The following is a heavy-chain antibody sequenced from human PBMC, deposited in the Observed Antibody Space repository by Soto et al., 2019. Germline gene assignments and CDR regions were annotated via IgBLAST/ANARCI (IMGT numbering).Heavy chain of an antibody. J-gene: IGHJ4*02. CDR1: GGSISSGGYY. V-gene: IGHV4-31*03. CDR3: ARVGESGYEGGYYFDH. CDR2: IYNSRNT. D-gene: IGHD5-12*01. Sequence: QVQLQESGPGLVKPSQTLSFTCSVSGGSISSGGYYWTWIRQHPGKGLEWIGYIYNSRNTDYNTSLRSRVTISADTSKNQFSLNLRSVTAADTAVYYCARVGESGYEGGYYFDHWGQGTRVTVSS.